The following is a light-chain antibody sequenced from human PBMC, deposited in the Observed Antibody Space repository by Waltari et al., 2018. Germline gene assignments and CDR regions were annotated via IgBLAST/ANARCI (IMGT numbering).Light chain of an antibody. CDR2: DAS. J-gene: IGKJ5*01. CDR1: QGINKY. Sequence: DIQMTQSPSSLSASVGDRVTITCQASQGINKYLNWYQQKPVKPPNLLIYDASNLETGVPSRFSGSGSGRHFTLTISSLQPEDIATYYCQQYGNLPPSVTFGQGTRLEIK. V-gene: IGKV1-33*01. CDR3: QQYGNLPPSVT.